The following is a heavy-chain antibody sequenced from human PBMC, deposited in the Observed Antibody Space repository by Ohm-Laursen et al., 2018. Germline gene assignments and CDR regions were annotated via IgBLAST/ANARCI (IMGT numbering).Heavy chain of an antibody. D-gene: IGHD6-19*01. V-gene: IGHV3-7*01. Sequence: SLRLSCTASEFTLSTYWMTWVRQAPGKGLEWVANIKQDGSQTHYVDSVQGRFTISRDNAKSSLYLQMNSLRAEDTAVYYCARDSEVFLGSAWYDALDIWGQGTMVTVSS. CDR1: EFTLSTYW. CDR2: IKQDGSQT. CDR3: ARDSEVFLGSAWYDALDI. J-gene: IGHJ3*02.